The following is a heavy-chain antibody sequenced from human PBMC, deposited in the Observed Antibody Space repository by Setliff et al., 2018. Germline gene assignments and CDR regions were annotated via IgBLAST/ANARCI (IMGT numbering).Heavy chain of an antibody. J-gene: IGHJ4*02. Sequence: GGSLRLSCAASGFSFSSYWMHWVRQAPGKGLVWVSRINSDGSSTNYADSVKGQFTVSRDNAKNTLYLQMNSLRAEDTAVYYCARDGHNVYYFDYWGLGTLVTVSS. CDR2: INSDGSST. V-gene: IGHV3-74*01. CDR3: ARDGHNVYYFDY. D-gene: IGHD1-1*01. CDR1: GFSFSSYW.